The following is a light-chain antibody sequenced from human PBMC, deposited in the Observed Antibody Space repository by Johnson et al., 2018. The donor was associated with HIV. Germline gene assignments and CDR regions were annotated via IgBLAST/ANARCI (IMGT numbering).Light chain of an antibody. CDR3: GTWDSSLSAGEYV. CDR2: ENN. CDR1: SSNIENNY. J-gene: IGLJ1*01. Sequence: QSVLTQPPSVSAAPGQKVTISCSGSSSNIENNYVSWYQQPPGTAPKVLIYENNKRPSGIPNRFSGSKSGTSATLDITGLQTRAEADYYCGTWDSSLSAGEYVFGTGTKVTVL. V-gene: IGLV1-51*02.